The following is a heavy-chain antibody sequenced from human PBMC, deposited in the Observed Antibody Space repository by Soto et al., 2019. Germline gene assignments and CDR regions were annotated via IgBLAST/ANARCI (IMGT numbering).Heavy chain of an antibody. CDR1: GFPFSDYY. CDR3: ARRRPTGYYNY. J-gene: IGHJ4*02. Sequence: QVQLVESGGALVKPGGSLRLSCAASGFPFSDYYMSWIRQAPGKGLEWVSSIISSSSDTNYAQSVKGRFTISRDNAKNSLHLQMNSLRAEDTAVYYCARRRPTGYYNYWRQGTLVTVSA. D-gene: IGHD3-9*01. CDR2: IISSSSDT. V-gene: IGHV3-11*05.